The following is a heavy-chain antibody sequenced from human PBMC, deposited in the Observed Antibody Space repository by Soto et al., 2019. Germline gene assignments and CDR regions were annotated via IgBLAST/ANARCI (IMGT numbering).Heavy chain of an antibody. CDR1: GFTFSDYY. CDR3: VNRLYYYDSSGYYSGEYFQH. Sequence: PGGSLRLSCAASGFTFSDYYMSWIRQAPGKGLEWVSTISINFGNTYYADSVKGRFTISRDNSKNTLHLQMNSLRAEDTAVCYCVNRLYYYDSSGYYSGEYFQHWGQGTLVTVSS. CDR2: ISINFGNT. D-gene: IGHD3-22*01. J-gene: IGHJ1*01. V-gene: IGHV3-23*01.